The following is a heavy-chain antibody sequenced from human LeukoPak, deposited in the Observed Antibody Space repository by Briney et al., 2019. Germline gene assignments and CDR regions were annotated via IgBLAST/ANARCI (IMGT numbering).Heavy chain of an antibody. V-gene: IGHV3-7*01. J-gene: IGHJ4*02. D-gene: IGHD5-24*01. CDR1: GFTFSSYW. CDR2: IKQDGSEK. CDR3: ARDVLQMATIGGNDC. Sequence: GGSLRLSCAASGFTFSSYWMSWVRQAPGKGLEWVANIKQDGSEKYYVDSVKGRFTISRDNAKISLYLQMNSLRAEDTAVYYCARDVLQMATIGGNDCWGQGTLVTVSS.